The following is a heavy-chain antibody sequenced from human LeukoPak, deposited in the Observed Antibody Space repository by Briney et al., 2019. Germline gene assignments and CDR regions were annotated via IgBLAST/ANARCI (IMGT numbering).Heavy chain of an antibody. CDR2: IVTAGDP. Sequence: GGSLRLSCAASGFTFSSYDMHWVRQATGKGLEWVSAIVTAGDPYYPGSVKGRFTISRENAKNSLYLQMNSLRAGDTAVYYCARGDSRGSITMVRGVIINSVGMDVWGKGTTVTVSS. CDR3: ARGDSRGSITMVRGVIINSVGMDV. D-gene: IGHD3-10*01. V-gene: IGHV3-13*05. CDR1: GFTFSSYD. J-gene: IGHJ6*04.